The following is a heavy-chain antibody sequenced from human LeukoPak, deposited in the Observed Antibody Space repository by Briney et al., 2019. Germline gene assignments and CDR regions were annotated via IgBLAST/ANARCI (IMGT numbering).Heavy chain of an antibody. CDR3: AKSLFDSSGYYYYFDY. Sequence: PGGSLRLSCAASGFTFSSYAMDWVRQTPGKGLEWVSAVNDGGSGTYYADSVRGRFTISRDNSKNTLYLQMSSLRAEDTAVYYCAKSLFDSSGYYYYFDYWGQGTLVTVSS. V-gene: IGHV3-23*01. D-gene: IGHD3-22*01. CDR2: VNDGGSGT. J-gene: IGHJ4*02. CDR1: GFTFSSYA.